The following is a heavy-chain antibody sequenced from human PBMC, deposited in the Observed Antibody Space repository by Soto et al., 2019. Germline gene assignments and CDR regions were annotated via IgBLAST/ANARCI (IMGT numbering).Heavy chain of an antibody. Sequence: SETLSLTCTVSGGSISSSSYYWGWIRQPPGKGLERIGSIYYSGSTYYNPSLKSRVTISVDTSKNQFTLKLISVTAADTAVYYCAVVDSTGNWFDPWGEGALVTSPQ. D-gene: IGHD6-25*01. V-gene: IGHV4-39*01. J-gene: IGHJ5*02. CDR3: AVVDSTGNWFDP. CDR1: GGSISSSSYY. CDR2: IYYSGST.